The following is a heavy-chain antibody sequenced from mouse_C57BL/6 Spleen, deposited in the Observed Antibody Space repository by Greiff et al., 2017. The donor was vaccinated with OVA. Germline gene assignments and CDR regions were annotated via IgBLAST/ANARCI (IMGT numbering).Heavy chain of an antibody. D-gene: IGHD2-4*01. CDR2: IYPGDGDT. J-gene: IGHJ4*01. Sequence: VQLQQSGPELVKPGASVKISCKASGYAFSSSWMNWVQQRPGKGLEWIGRIYPGDGDTNYNGKFYGQATLTADKSSSTAYMQLSSLTSEDSAVYFCARSGIYYDYAYAMDYWGQGTSVTVSS. CDR3: ARSGIYYDYAYAMDY. CDR1: GYAFSSSW. V-gene: IGHV1-82*01.